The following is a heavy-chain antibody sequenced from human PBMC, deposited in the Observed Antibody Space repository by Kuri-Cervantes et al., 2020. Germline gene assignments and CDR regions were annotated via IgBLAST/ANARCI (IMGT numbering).Heavy chain of an antibody. Sequence: APVKVSCKASGYTFTGYYMHWVRQAPGQGLEWMGWINPNSGGTNYAQKFQGRVTMTRDTSISTAYMELSRLRSDDTAVYYCARDGVARYYDFWSGYYYLAGHDYYFVYWGQGALVTVSS. CDR1: GYTFTGYY. CDR2: INPNSGGT. J-gene: IGHJ4*02. V-gene: IGHV1-2*02. D-gene: IGHD3-3*01. CDR3: ARDGVARYYDFWSGYYYLAGHDYYFVY.